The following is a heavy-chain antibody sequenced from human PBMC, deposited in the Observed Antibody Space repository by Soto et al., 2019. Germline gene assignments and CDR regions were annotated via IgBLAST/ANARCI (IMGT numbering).Heavy chain of an antibody. D-gene: IGHD1-26*01. CDR3: ARGRGGTYDAFDI. V-gene: IGHV4-59*01. CDR1: SGSIGTYF. CDR2: IYYSGTT. Sequence: QVQLRESGPGLVKPSETLSLTCTVSSGSIGTYFWSWIRQPPGKGLEWIGYIYYSGTTNYNPSLKRRVTIYLDNSKNKSSLRLRSVTAADTAVYYCARGRGGTYDAFDIWGQGTLVTVS. J-gene: IGHJ3*02.